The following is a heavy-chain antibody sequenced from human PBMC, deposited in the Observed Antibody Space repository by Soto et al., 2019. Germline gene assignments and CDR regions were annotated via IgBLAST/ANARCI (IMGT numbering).Heavy chain of an antibody. CDR2: IYKSATT. CDR1: GDSISNLDYF. J-gene: IGHJ5*01. V-gene: IGHV4-30-4*01. CDR3: ARGRYCLTGRCFPNWFDS. Sequence: SETLSLTCSVSGDSISNLDYFWAWIRQPPGQALEYIGYIYKSATTYYNPSFESRVAISVDTSKSQFSLNVTSVTAADTAVYFCARGRYCLTGRCFPNWFDSWGQGPWSPSPQ. D-gene: IGHD7-27*01.